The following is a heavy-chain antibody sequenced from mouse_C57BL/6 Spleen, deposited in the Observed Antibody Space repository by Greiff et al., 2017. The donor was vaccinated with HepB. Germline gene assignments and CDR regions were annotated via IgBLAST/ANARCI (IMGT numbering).Heavy chain of an antibody. CDR2: INPSNGGT. V-gene: IGHV1-53*01. Sequence: QVQLKQSGTELVKPGASVKLSCKASGYTFTSYWMHWVKQRPGQGLEWIGNINPSNGGTNYNEKFKSKATLTVDKSSSTAYMQLSSLTSEDSAVYYCAREGGYYGNWYFDVWGTGTTVTVSS. D-gene: IGHD2-1*01. CDR3: AREGGYYGNWYFDV. J-gene: IGHJ1*03. CDR1: GYTFTSYW.